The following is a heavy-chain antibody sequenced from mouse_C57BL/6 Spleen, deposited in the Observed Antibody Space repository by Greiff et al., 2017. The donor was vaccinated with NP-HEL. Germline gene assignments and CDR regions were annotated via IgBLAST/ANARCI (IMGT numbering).Heavy chain of an antibody. CDR1: GYTFTSYW. J-gene: IGHJ2*01. CDR2: IDPSDSYT. CDR3: ARVGKFITTVVAIDY. Sequence: VQLQQPGAELVKPGASVKLSCKASGYTFTSYWMQWVKQRPGQGLEWIGEIDPSDSYTNYNQKFKGKATLTVDTSSSTAYMQLSSLTSEDSAVYYCARVGKFITTVVAIDYWGQGTTLTVSS. V-gene: IGHV1-50*01. D-gene: IGHD1-1*01.